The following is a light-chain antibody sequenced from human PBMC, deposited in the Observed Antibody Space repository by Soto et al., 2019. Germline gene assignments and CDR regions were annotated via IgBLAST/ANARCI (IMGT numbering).Light chain of an antibody. V-gene: IGLV2-14*03. CDR2: DVS. Sequence: QSALTQPASVSGSPGQSITISCTGTSSDVGGYNYVSWYQQHSGKAPKLMIYDVSNRPSGISNRFSGSKSGDTASLTISGLQAEDEADYYCTSYTGSGIDPYVFGTGTKVTVL. CDR1: SSDVGGYNY. CDR3: TSYTGSGIDPYV. J-gene: IGLJ1*01.